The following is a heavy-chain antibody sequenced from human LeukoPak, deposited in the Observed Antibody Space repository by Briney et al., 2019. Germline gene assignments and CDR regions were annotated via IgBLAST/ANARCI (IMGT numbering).Heavy chain of an antibody. J-gene: IGHJ3*02. D-gene: IGHD4-17*01. Sequence: SETLSLTGAVYVGSFSGYYWSWIRQPPGKGLEWIGYIYHSGSTYYNPSLKSRVTISVDRSKNQFSLKLSSVTAADTAVYYCARDLDYGAFDIWGQGAMVTVSS. CDR1: VGSFSGYY. CDR2: IYHSGST. CDR3: ARDLDYGAFDI. V-gene: IGHV4-34*01.